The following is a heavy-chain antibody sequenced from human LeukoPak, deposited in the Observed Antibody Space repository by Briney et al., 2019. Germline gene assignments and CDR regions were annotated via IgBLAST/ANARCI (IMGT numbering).Heavy chain of an antibody. J-gene: IGHJ5*02. CDR2: ISAYNGNT. V-gene: IGHV1-18*01. Sequence: ASVKVSCKASGYTFTSYGISWVRQAPGQGLEWMGWISAYNGNTNYAQKLQGRVTMTTDTSTSTAYMGPRSLRSDDTAVYYCARGHPSSGWYYGNWFDPWGQGTLVTVSS. CDR3: ARGHPSSGWYYGNWFDP. D-gene: IGHD6-19*01. CDR1: GYTFTSYG.